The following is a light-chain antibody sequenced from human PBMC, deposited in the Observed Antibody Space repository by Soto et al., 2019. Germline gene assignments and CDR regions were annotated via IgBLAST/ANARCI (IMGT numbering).Light chain of an antibody. Sequence: QSVLTQPPSVSGAPGQRLTLSCTGSSSNIGAGYDVHWYQQLPGAAPKVVIYGNTNRPSGVPDRFSGSKSGPSASLVITGLQAEDEADYYCLSYDKSLSGYVFGAGTTFTVL. CDR2: GNT. V-gene: IGLV1-40*01. CDR1: SSNIGAGYD. CDR3: LSYDKSLSGYV. J-gene: IGLJ1*01.